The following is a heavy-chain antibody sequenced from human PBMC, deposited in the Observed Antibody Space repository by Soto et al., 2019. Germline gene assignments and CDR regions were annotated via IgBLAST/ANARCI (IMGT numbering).Heavy chain of an antibody. V-gene: IGHV1-18*01. J-gene: IGHJ4*02. Sequence: GASVKVSCKASGYTFTSYGISWVRQAPGQGLKWMGWISAYNGNTNYAQKLQGRATMTTDTSTSTAYMELRSLRSDDTAVYYCARLIYGNDPDYWGQGTLVTVSS. D-gene: IGHD4-4*01. CDR3: ARLIYGNDPDY. CDR2: ISAYNGNT. CDR1: GYTFTSYG.